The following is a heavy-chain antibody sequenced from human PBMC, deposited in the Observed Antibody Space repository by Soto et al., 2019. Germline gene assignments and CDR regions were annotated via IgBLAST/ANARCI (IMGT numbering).Heavy chain of an antibody. J-gene: IGHJ4*02. CDR2: TYTSGST. CDR3: ARETGIAAAGTLLPPCYFDY. D-gene: IGHD6-13*01. CDR1: GSSIPCCN. Sequence: HTYTSAGSSIPCCNFVCILQPVRKGLEGIGRTYTSGSTNYNPSLMRRVTTSGDPSKNQFSLKLSSVTAADTAVYYCARETGIAAAGTLLPPCYFDYWGQGTLVTVS. V-gene: IGHV4-4*07.